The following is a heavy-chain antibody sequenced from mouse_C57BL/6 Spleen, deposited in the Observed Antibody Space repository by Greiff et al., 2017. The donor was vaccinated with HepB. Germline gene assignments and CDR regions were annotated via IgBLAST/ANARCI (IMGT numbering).Heavy chain of an antibody. CDR1: GYTFTDYY. J-gene: IGHJ3*01. D-gene: IGHD1-1*01. V-gene: IGHV1-76*01. CDR3: ARDYGSKAWLAY. CDR2: IYPGSGNT. Sequence: QVQLKESGAELVRPGASVKLSCKASGYTFTDYYINWVKQRPGQGLEWIGRIYPGSGNTYYNEKFKGKATLTAEKSSCTAYMQLSSLTSEDSAVYFCARDYGSKAWLAYWGQGTLVTVSA.